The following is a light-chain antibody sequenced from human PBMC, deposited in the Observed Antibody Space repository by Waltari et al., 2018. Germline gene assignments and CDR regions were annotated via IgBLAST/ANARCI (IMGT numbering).Light chain of an antibody. CDR1: SSDVGGYTY. CDR2: EVS. J-gene: IGLJ3*02. CDR3: SSYAGSNLWV. Sequence: QSALPQPPSASGSPGQSVAISCTGTSSDVGGYTYVSWYQQHPGKAPKLIIYEVSKRPSGVPDRFSGSKSGNTASLTVSGLQADDEADYYCSSYAGSNLWVLGGGTKLTVL. V-gene: IGLV2-8*01.